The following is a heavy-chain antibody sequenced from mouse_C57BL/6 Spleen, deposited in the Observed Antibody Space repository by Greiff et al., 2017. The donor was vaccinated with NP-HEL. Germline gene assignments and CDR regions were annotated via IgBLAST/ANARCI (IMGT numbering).Heavy chain of an antibody. D-gene: IGHD1-1*01. CDR3: ARSPHYYGSRGGYFDY. CDR1: GYSFTSYY. CDR2: IYPGSGNT. J-gene: IGHJ2*01. Sequence: VQLQQSGPELVKPGASVKISCKASGYSFTSYYIHWVKQRPGQGLEWIGWIYPGSGNTKYNEKFKGKATLTADTSSSTAYMQLSSLTSEDSAVYYCARSPHYYGSRGGYFDYWGQGTTLTVSS. V-gene: IGHV1-66*01.